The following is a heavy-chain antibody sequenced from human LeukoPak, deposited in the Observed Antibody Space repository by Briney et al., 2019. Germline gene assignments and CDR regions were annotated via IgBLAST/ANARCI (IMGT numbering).Heavy chain of an antibody. Sequence: PSETLSLTCAVYGGSFSGYYWSWIRQPPGKGLEWIGEINHSGSTNYNPSLKSRVTMSVDTSKNQFSLKLSSVTAADTAVYYCARPIYYYGSGSFAYWGQGTLVTVSS. V-gene: IGHV4-34*01. J-gene: IGHJ4*02. D-gene: IGHD3-10*01. CDR2: INHSGST. CDR1: GGSFSGYY. CDR3: ARPIYYYGSGSFAY.